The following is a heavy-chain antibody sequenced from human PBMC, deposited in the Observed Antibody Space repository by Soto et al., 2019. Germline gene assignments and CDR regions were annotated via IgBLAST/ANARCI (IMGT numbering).Heavy chain of an antibody. CDR1: GYTFTAYY. CDR3: ARDREVRGVIGYYYGMDV. CDR2: ISPNSRDT. J-gene: IGHJ6*02. Sequence: QVQLVQSGAEVKKPGASVKVSCKASGYTFTAYYIHWVRQAPGQGLEWMGWISPNSRDTNNAQKFQGRVTMTRDASTRTAYMELNSLRAEDTAVYYCARDREVRGVIGYYYGMDVWGQGTTVTVSS. V-gene: IGHV1-2*02. D-gene: IGHD3-10*01.